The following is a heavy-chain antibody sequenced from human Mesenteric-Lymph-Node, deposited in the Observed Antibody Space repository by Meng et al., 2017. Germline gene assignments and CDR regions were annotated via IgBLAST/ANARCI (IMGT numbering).Heavy chain of an antibody. V-gene: IGHV4-34*01. CDR1: GGSFSGYY. J-gene: IGHJ4*02. Sequence: SQTLSLTCAVYGGSFSGYYWSWIRQPPGKGLEWIGEINHSGSTNYNPSLKSRVTISLDTSNNEFSLKLGSVTAADTAMYYCARAPAYNFNWVGWGQGTLVTVSS. D-gene: IGHD5-24*01. CDR3: ARAPAYNFNWVG. CDR2: INHSGST.